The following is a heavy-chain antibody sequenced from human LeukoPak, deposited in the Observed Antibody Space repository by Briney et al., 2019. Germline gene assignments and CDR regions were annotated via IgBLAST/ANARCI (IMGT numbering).Heavy chain of an antibody. CDR3: AKQGAARQDYYMDV. J-gene: IGHJ6*03. CDR1: GDSFSSYA. V-gene: IGHV1-69*06. D-gene: IGHD5-18*01. CDR2: IIPIFGTA. Sequence: GASVKVSCTASGDSFSSYAITWVRQAPGQGLEWLGRIIPIFGTANYPQKFQGRVTITADILSSTAYIEMTNLTSDDTAVYFCAKQGAARQDYYMDVWGNGTTVSVS.